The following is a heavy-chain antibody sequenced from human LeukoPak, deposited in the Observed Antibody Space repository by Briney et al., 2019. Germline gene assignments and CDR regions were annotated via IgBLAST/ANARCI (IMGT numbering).Heavy chain of an antibody. D-gene: IGHD1-26*01. Sequence: PGGSLRLSCAASGLTFSSHWMHWVRQAPGKGLEWVSSISSSSSYIYYADSVKGRFTISRDNAKNSLYLQMNSLRAEDTAVYYCARGSYYAYYYYGMDVWGQGTTVTVSS. J-gene: IGHJ6*02. CDR1: GLTFSSHW. CDR2: ISSSSSYI. V-gene: IGHV3-21*01. CDR3: ARGSYYAYYYYGMDV.